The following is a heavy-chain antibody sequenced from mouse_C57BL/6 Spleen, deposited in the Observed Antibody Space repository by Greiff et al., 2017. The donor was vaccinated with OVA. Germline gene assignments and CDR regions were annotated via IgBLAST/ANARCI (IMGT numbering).Heavy chain of an antibody. CDR3: ATGVGSSIAMDY. Sequence: QVQLQQPGAELVKPGASVKVSCKASGYTFTSYWMPWVTQRPGQGLEWIGRIHPSDSDTNYNQKFKGKATLTVDKSSSTADMQLSSLTSEDSAVYYCATGVGSSIAMDYWGQGTSVTVSS. D-gene: IGHD1-1*01. CDR2: IHPSDSDT. V-gene: IGHV1-74*01. J-gene: IGHJ4*01. CDR1: GYTFTSYW.